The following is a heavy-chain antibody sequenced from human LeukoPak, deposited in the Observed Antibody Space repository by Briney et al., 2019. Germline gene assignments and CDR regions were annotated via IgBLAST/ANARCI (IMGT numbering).Heavy chain of an antibody. CDR3: ARDLRRQQWLSRAFDI. V-gene: IGHV3-11*01. CDR1: GFTFSDYY. D-gene: IGHD6-19*01. CDR2: ISSSGSTI. Sequence: PGGSLRLSCAASGFTFSDYYMSWIRQAPGKGLEWVSYISSSGSTIYYADSVKGRFTISRDNAKNSLYLQMNSLRAEDTAVYYCARDLRRQQWLSRAFDIWGQGTMVTVSS. J-gene: IGHJ3*02.